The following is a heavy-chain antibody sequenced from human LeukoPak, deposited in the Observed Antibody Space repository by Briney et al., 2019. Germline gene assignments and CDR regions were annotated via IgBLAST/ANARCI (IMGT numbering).Heavy chain of an antibody. CDR3: ARDKLAVDGDYLGYYYYGMDV. J-gene: IGHJ6*02. CDR1: GGTFSSYA. V-gene: IGHV1-69*13. D-gene: IGHD4-17*01. Sequence: SVKVSCKASGGTFSSYAISWVRQAPGQGLEWMGGIIPIFGTANYAQKFQGRVTITADESTSTAYMELSSLRSEDTAVYYCARDKLAVDGDYLGYYYYGMDVWGQGTTVTASS. CDR2: IIPIFGTA.